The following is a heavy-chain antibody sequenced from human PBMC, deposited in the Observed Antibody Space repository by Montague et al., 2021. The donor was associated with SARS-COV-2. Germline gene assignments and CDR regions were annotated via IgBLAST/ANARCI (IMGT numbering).Heavy chain of an antibody. CDR3: TSGREGNYNVMDV. D-gene: IGHD1-1*01. Sequence: CAISGDSVSSNSATWNWVRQSPSRGLEWLGRTYYRSKWYNDYAVSVRGRVTINPDTSKNQFPLQLNSVTPEDTAIYYCTSGREGNYNVMDVWGQGTTLTVSS. CDR1: GDSVSSNSAT. J-gene: IGHJ6*02. V-gene: IGHV6-1*01. CDR2: TYYRSKWYN.